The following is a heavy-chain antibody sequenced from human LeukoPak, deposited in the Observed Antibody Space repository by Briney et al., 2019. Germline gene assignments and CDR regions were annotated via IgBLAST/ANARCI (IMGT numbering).Heavy chain of an antibody. CDR3: ARHPGYSYAYVDY. J-gene: IGHJ4*02. D-gene: IGHD5-18*01. Sequence: SETLSLTCTVSGGSISSSSYYWGWIRQPPGKGLEWIGSIYYSGSTYYNPSLKSRVTISIDTSKNQFSLKLSSVTAADTAVYYCARHPGYSYAYVDYWGQGTLVTVSS. CDR2: IYYSGST. V-gene: IGHV4-39*07. CDR1: GGSISSSSYY.